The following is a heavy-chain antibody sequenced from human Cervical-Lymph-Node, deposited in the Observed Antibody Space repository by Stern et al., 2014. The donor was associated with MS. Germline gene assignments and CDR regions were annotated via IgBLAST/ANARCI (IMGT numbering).Heavy chain of an antibody. J-gene: IGHJ4*02. V-gene: IGHV4-4*02. CDR3: AGDDMLSLVNY. Sequence: QVQLQESGPGLVKPSGTLSLTCTVSGDSITNNNWWRWVRQPPGKGQEWIGEIHRSGSPNYGPSLKSRFTISLDKSLNQFSLSLSSGTAADTAVYYCAGDDMLSLVNYWGQGTLVTVSS. CDR1: GDSITNNNW. D-gene: IGHD2-8*01. CDR2: IHRSGSP.